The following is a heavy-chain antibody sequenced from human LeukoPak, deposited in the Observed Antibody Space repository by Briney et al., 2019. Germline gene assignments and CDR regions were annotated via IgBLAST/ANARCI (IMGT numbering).Heavy chain of an antibody. CDR3: AKDPYDSSGYGGSSWFDP. Sequence: PGGSLRLSCAASGFTFSSYAMSWVRQAPGKGLEWVSAISGSGGSTYYADSVKGRFTISRDNSKNTLYLQMNSLRAEDTAVYYCAKDPYDSSGYGGSSWFDPWGQGTLVTVSS. CDR2: ISGSGGST. D-gene: IGHD3-22*01. J-gene: IGHJ5*02. CDR1: GFTFSSYA. V-gene: IGHV3-23*01.